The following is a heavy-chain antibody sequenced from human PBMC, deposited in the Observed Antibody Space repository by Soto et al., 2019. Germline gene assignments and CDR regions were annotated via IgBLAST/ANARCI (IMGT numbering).Heavy chain of an antibody. V-gene: IGHV3-30-3*01. CDR2: ISYDGSNK. Sequence: QVQLVESGEGVVQPGRSLRLSCAASGFTFSSYAMHWVRQAPGKGLEWVAVISYDGSNKYYADSVKGRFTISRDNSKNTLYLQMNSLRAEDTAVYYCAAQLDIWGQGTMVTVSS. D-gene: IGHD1-1*01. J-gene: IGHJ3*02. CDR3: AAQLDI. CDR1: GFTFSSYA.